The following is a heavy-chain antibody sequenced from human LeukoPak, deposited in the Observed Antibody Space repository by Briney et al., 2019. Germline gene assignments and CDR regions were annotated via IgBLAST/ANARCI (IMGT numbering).Heavy chain of an antibody. CDR1: GFTFSSYA. D-gene: IGHD3-3*01. J-gene: IGHJ4*02. Sequence: GGSLRLSCAASGFTFSSYAIHWVRQAPGKGLEWVAVISYDGSNKYYADSVKGRFTISRDNSKNTLYLQMNSLRAEDTAVYYCARDLDPFGVVSPFDYWGQGTLVTVSS. CDR2: ISYDGSNK. CDR3: ARDLDPFGVVSPFDY. V-gene: IGHV3-30-3*01.